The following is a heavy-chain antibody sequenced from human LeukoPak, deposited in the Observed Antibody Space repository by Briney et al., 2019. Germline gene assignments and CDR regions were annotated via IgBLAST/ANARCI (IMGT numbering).Heavy chain of an antibody. V-gene: IGHV1-69*04. CDR2: IIPILGIA. D-gene: IGHD3-3*01. CDR1: GGNFSSYT. Sequence: KPGSSGKVSCKASGGNFSSYTISWGRQAPGQGLEWMGRIIPILGIANYAQKFQGRVTITADKSTSTAYMELSSLRSEDTAVYYCAREFDFWSGYLDYWGQGTLVTVSS. J-gene: IGHJ4*02. CDR3: AREFDFWSGYLDY.